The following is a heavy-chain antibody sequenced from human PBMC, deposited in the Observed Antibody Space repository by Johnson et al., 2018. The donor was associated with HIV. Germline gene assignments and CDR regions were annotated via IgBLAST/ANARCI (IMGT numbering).Heavy chain of an antibody. Sequence: MKWVRQTPGMGLEWVSAINWNAGRPGYTDSVKGRFTISRDNPKNTLYLQMNSLRAEDTAVYYCASKAAGTMHAFDIWGQGTMVTVSS. V-gene: IGHV3-20*03. CDR2: INWNAGRP. J-gene: IGHJ3*02. CDR3: ASKAAGTMHAFDI. D-gene: IGHD6-13*01.